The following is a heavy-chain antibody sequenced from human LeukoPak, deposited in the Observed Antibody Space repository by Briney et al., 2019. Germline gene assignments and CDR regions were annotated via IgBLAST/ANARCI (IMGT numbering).Heavy chain of an antibody. V-gene: IGHV1-2*02. D-gene: IGHD5-24*01. Sequence: ASVKVSCKASGYTFAGYYMHWVRQAPGQGLEWMGWINANSGGTNSAQKFQGRVSMTRDTSISTAYMELSRLISDDTAVYYCAKEEMATITAAVGGFDYWGQGTLVTVSS. CDR2: INANSGGT. CDR1: GYTFAGYY. CDR3: AKEEMATITAAVGGFDY. J-gene: IGHJ4*02.